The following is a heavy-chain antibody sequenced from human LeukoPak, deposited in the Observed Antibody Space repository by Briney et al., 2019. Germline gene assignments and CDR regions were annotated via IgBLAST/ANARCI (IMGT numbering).Heavy chain of an antibody. J-gene: IGHJ4*02. Sequence: SETLSLTCTVSGGSISSSSYYWGWIRQPPGKGLEWIGSIYYSGSTYYNLSLKSRVTISVDTSKNQFSLKLSSVTAADTAVYYCASVYYYGSGSYYQMGNYFDYWGQGTLVTVSS. CDR1: GGSISSSSYY. CDR3: ASVYYYGSGSYYQMGNYFDY. D-gene: IGHD3-10*01. V-gene: IGHV4-39*01. CDR2: IYYSGST.